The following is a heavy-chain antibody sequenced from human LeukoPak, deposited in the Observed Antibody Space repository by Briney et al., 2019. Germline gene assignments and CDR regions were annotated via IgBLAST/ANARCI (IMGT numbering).Heavy chain of an antibody. CDR2: IYPSGST. CDR3: ATTRYFDWLLHDY. D-gene: IGHD3-9*01. V-gene: IGHV4-61*02. CDR1: GDSISSGSFY. J-gene: IGHJ4*02. Sequence: SQTPSLTCSVSGDSISSGSFYWSWIRQPAGRGLEWIGRIYPSGSTNYNPSLESRVTISVDTSKNQFSLKLSSVTAADTAVYYCATTRYFDWLLHDYWGQGTLVTVSS.